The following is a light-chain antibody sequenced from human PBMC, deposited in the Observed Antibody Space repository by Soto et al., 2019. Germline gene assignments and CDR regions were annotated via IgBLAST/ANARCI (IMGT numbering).Light chain of an antibody. J-gene: IGLJ2*01. V-gene: IGLV2-14*01. CDR2: DVS. CDR1: SSDVGAYNF. Sequence: QSALTPPASVSGSPGQSISISCTRTSSDVGAYNFVSWYQQHPGKAPKLMIFDVSNWPPGVSNLCSGFKSGNTASLTTSGSQAEDEDDYYCCSYTSSSTVVFGGWTKLTVL. CDR3: CSYTSSSTVV.